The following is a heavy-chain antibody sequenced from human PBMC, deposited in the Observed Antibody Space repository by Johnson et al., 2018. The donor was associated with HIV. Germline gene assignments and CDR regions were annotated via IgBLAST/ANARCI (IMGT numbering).Heavy chain of an antibody. CDR3: AKDYRYGGNSAFDI. V-gene: IGHV3-11*04. CDR2: ISNSAITL. CDR1: GFTFSDYY. J-gene: IGHJ3*02. Sequence: QVQLVESGGGLVKPGGSLKLSCATSGFTFSDYYMSWIRQAPGKGLEWLSYISNSAITLYYADSVKGRFSISRDNSKNTLYLQMNSLRAEDTAVYYWAKDYRYGGNSAFDIWGQGTMVT. D-gene: IGHD4-23*01.